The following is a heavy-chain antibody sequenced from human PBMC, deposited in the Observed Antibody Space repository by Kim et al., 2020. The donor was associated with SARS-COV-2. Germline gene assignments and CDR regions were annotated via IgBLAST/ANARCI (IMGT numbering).Heavy chain of an antibody. J-gene: IGHJ4*02. V-gene: IGHV1-69*04. CDR2: IIPILGIA. CDR3: ASVIRSDSSGYYYDY. Sequence: SVKVSCKASGGTFSSYAISWVRQAPGQGLEWMGRIIPILGIANYAQKFQGRVTITADKSTSTAYMELSSLRSEDTAVYYCASVIRSDSSGYYYDYWGQGPLVTVSS. CDR1: GGTFSSYA. D-gene: IGHD3-22*01.